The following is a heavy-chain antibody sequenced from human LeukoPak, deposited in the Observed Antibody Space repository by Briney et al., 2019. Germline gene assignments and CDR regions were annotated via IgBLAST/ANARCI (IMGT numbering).Heavy chain of an antibody. CDR2: ISTSGSSI. J-gene: IGHJ4*02. CDR3: AGSYGSGIYYRYFDY. CDR1: GFTFSTYS. V-gene: IGHV3-48*04. D-gene: IGHD3-10*01. Sequence: GGSLGLSCAASGFTFSTYSMNWVRQAPGKGLEWVSYISTSGSSIYYADSVKGRFTISRDNAKNSLYLQMNSLRAEDTAVYYCAGSYGSGIYYRYFDYWGQGTLVTVSS.